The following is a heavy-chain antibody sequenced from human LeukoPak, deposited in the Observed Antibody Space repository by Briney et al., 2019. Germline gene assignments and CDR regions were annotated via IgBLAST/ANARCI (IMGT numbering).Heavy chain of an antibody. J-gene: IGHJ6*03. D-gene: IGHD6-19*01. CDR3: ARDHTGDSSGPEAAYMDV. V-gene: IGHV4-59*01. CDR2: IYYRGST. CDR1: GGSISSDY. Sequence: TPSETLSLTCTVSGGSISSDYWSWIRQPPGKGLEWIGYIYYRGSTNYNPSLKSRVTISVDTSKNQFSLKLSSVTAADTAVYYCARDHTGDSSGPEAAYMDVWGNGTTVTVSS.